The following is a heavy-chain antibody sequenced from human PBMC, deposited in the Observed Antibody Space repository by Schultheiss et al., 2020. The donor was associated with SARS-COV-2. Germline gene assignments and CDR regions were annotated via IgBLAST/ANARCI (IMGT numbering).Heavy chain of an antibody. CDR3: ARLDHWLVPSYYMDV. Sequence: GGSLRLSCAASGFAFRTYGMHWIRQAPGKGLEWVAFIWNDESHEYYAESVRGRFTVARDNSKNTLYLQMNSLRAEDTAVYYCARLDHWLVPSYYMDVWGKGATVTVSS. CDR1: GFAFRTYG. D-gene: IGHD6-19*01. CDR2: IWNDESHE. V-gene: IGHV3-33*01. J-gene: IGHJ6*03.